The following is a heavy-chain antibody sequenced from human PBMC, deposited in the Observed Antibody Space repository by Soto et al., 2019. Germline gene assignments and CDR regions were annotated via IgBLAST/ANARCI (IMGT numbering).Heavy chain of an antibody. V-gene: IGHV3-23*01. J-gene: IGHJ6*02. Sequence: EVQLLESGGGLVQPGGSLRLSCAASGFTFSSYAMSWVRQAPGKGLEWVSAISGSGGSTYYADSVKGRFTISRDNSKNTLYLQMNSLRAEDTAVYYCAKVSMITFGGVIVTYYGMDVWGQGTTVTVSS. CDR3: AKVSMITFGGVIVTYYGMDV. CDR1: GFTFSSYA. CDR2: ISGSGGST. D-gene: IGHD3-16*02.